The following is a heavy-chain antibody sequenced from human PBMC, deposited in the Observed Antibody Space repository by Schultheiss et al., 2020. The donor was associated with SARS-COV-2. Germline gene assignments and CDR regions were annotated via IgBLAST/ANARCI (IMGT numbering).Heavy chain of an antibody. CDR3: AKEIGRLQAPVDY. J-gene: IGHJ4*02. D-gene: IGHD5-24*01. V-gene: IGHV3-23*01. CDR2: ISGSGGST. CDR1: GFTFSSYA. Sequence: GESLKISCAASGFTFSSYAMSWVRQAPGKGLEWVSAISGSGGSTYYADSVKGRFTISRDNSKNTLYLQMNSLRAEDTAVYYCAKEIGRLQAPVDYWGQGTLVTVSS.